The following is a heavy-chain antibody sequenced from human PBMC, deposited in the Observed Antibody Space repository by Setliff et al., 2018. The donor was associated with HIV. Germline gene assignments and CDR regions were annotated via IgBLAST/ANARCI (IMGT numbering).Heavy chain of an antibody. V-gene: IGHV4-31*03. J-gene: IGHJ4*02. CDR2: IYNNGST. D-gene: IGHD3-10*01. CDR1: GGSIRSDGYY. CDR3: ARDRYAGEIDY. Sequence: PSETLSLTCSVSGGSIRSDGYYWNWIRQHPEKGLEWIGYIYNNGSTYYNPSLESRLMMSIDPSKSQFSLKLSSVTAADTAVYYCARDRYAGEIDYWGQGTRVTVSS.